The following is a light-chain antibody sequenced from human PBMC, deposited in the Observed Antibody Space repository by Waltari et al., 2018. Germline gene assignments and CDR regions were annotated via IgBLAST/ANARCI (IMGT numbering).Light chain of an antibody. CDR1: CSVFYSSNHQNY. J-gene: IGKJ1*01. CDR3: QQHYLTPRT. Sequence: EITTSRESLEASRGARATTVCQASCSVFYSSNHQNYLAWYQQKPGQPPKLLIYWASTRVSGVPDRFSGSGSGTDFTLTISSLQAEDVAVYYCQQHYLTPRTFGQGTKVEIK. CDR2: WAS. V-gene: IGKV4-1*01.